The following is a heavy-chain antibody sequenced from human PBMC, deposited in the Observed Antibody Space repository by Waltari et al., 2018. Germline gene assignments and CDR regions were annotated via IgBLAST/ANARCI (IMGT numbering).Heavy chain of an antibody. CDR3: ASSITMVQGDYYGMDV. V-gene: IGHV1-45*02. D-gene: IGHD3-10*01. CDR2: ITPFNGNT. Sequence: QMQLVQSGAEVKKTGSSVKVPCKASGYTFTYRYLHWVRQAPGQALEWMGWITPFNGNTNYAQKFQDRVTITRDRSMSTAYMELSSLRSEDTAMYYCASSITMVQGDYYGMDVWGQGTTVTVSS. CDR1: GYTFTYRY. J-gene: IGHJ6*02.